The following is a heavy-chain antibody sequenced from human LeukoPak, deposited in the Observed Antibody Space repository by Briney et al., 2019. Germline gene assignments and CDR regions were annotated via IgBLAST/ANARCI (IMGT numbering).Heavy chain of an antibody. CDR2: ISSSGLSI. V-gene: IGHV3-21*05. Sequence: GGSLRLSCTASGFIFNSYKMNWVRQAPGKGLEWVSYISSSGLSIYYADSVKGRFTISRDNAKNSLYLQMNSLRAEDTAVYFCARGTPTTRDFDYWGQGTLVTVSS. CDR3: ARGTPTTRDFDY. D-gene: IGHD4-11*01. CDR1: GFIFNSYK. J-gene: IGHJ4*02.